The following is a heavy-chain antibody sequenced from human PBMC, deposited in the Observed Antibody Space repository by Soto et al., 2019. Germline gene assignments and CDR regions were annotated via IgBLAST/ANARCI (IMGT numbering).Heavy chain of an antibody. V-gene: IGHV3-23*01. CDR2: ISGSGGST. Sequence: EVQLLESGGGLVQPGGSLRLSCAAAGFTFSSYAMSWVLQAPGKGLEWVSAISGSGGSTYYADSVKGRFTISRDNYKNTLYLQMNSLRAEDTAVYYCAKDRLDLPGSWFDPWGQGTLVTVSS. CDR1: GFTFSSYA. CDR3: AKDRLDLPGSWFDP. D-gene: IGHD6-25*01. J-gene: IGHJ5*02.